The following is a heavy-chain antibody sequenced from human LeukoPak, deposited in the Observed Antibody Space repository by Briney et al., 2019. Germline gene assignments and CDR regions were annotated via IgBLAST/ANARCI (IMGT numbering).Heavy chain of an antibody. CDR3: ARAGFGGFGVYYYYMDV. CDR1: GGTFSSYA. CDR2: IIPIFGTA. D-gene: IGHD3-10*01. J-gene: IGHJ6*03. V-gene: IGHV1-69*01. Sequence: SVKVSCKASGGTFSSYAISWVRQAPGQGLEWMGGIIPIFGTANYAQKFQGRVTITADESTSTAYMELSSLRSEDTAVYYCARAGFGGFGVYYYYMDVWGKGTTVTASS.